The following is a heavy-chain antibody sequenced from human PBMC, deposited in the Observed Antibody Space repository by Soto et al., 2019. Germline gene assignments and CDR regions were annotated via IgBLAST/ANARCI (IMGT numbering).Heavy chain of an antibody. Sequence: EVQLVESGGGLVQPGRSLRLSCAASGFTFDDYAMHWVRQAPGKGLEWVSSISWNSGSIAYAGAVKGRFTISRDNAKNALELQMTSLRVEDTPWYSGAKEYMWAGGRAYYGMGDWGRGTTVTVSS. V-gene: IGHV3-9*01. CDR2: ISWNSGSI. CDR1: GFTFDDYA. D-gene: IGHD6-19*01. J-gene: IGHJ6*02. CDR3: AKEYMWAGGRAYYGMGD.